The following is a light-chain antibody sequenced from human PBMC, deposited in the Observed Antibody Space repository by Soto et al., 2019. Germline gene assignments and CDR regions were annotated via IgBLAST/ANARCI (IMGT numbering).Light chain of an antibody. J-gene: IGKJ5*01. V-gene: IGKV3-11*01. Sequence: EIVLTQSPGTLSLSPGERVTLSCRASQSVSNFLAWYQQKPGQAPRLLIYDASNRATGIPARFSGSGSGTDFTLTISSLESEDFAIYYCQQRSNWPTFGQGTRLEI. CDR1: QSVSNF. CDR3: QQRSNWPT. CDR2: DAS.